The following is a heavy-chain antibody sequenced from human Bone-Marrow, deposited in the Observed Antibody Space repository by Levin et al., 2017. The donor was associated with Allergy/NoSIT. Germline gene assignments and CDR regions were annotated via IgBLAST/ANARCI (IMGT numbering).Heavy chain of an antibody. Sequence: PGGSLRLSCAASGFTFSDYVIHWVRQTPGKGLEWMAAISYDGVNKYYADSVRGRFTMSRDNSRNTLYVQMDSLRADDTAVYFCARPAVTGLWGWHLDLWGRGTQVTVSS. D-gene: IGHD6-19*01. CDR2: ISYDGVNK. CDR1: GFTFSDYV. V-gene: IGHV3-30-3*01. CDR3: ARPAVTGLWGWHLDL. J-gene: IGHJ2*01.